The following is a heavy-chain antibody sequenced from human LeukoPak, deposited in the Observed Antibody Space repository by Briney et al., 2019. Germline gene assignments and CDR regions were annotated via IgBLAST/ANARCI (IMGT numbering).Heavy chain of an antibody. V-gene: IGHV6-1*01. J-gene: IGHJ6*02. D-gene: IGHD6-6*01. Sequence: SQTLSLTCAISGDSLSSNSAAWNWIRQSPSRGLEWLGRTYYRSKWYNDYAVSVKSRITINPDTSKNQFSLQLNSVTPEDTAVYYCARDPSSSGRYYYYGMDVWGQGTTVTVSS. CDR3: ARDPSSSGRYYYYGMDV. CDR1: GDSLSSNSAA. CDR2: TYYRSKWYN.